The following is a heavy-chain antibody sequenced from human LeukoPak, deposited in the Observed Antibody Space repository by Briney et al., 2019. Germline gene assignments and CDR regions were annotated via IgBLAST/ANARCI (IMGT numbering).Heavy chain of an antibody. CDR1: GFTFSSYA. CDR2: ISVSGGST. Sequence: PGGSLRLSCAASGFTFSSYAMGWVRLAPGKGLEWVSVISVSGGSTYYADSVRGRFTISRDNSKNTLYLQMNSLRAEDTAVYYCATPVRYYYYGMDVWGQGTTVTVSS. CDR3: ATPVRYYYYGMDV. D-gene: IGHD1-1*01. J-gene: IGHJ6*02. V-gene: IGHV3-23*01.